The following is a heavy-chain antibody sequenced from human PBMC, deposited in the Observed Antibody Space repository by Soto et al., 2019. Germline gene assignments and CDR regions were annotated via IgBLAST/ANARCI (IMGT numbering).Heavy chain of an antibody. V-gene: IGHV5-10-1*04. CDR2: IDPSDSYT. J-gene: IGHJ6*02. D-gene: IGHD3-10*01. CDR1: GYSLTSYW. CDR3: ARVGENSSPRYYGMNV. Sequence: GESLKISCKGSGYSLTSYWISWVRQMPGKGLEWMGRIDPSDSYTRYSPSFQGQVTISADKSISTAYLQWSSLKASDTAMYYCARVGENSSPRYYGMNVWGQGTTVTVS.